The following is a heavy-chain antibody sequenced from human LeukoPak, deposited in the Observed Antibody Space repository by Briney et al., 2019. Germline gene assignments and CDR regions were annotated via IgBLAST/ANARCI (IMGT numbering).Heavy chain of an antibody. CDR2: IKLDGSEK. CDR1: GFTFSSYW. CDR3: ARINSKSYYFDY. V-gene: IGHV3-7*01. D-gene: IGHD2/OR15-2a*01. Sequence: GGSLSLSCAASGFTFSSYWMTWVRQAPGKGLEWVANIKLDGSEKYYVDSVKGRFAISRDSAKNSLYLQMNSLRAEDTAVYYCARINSKSYYFDYWGQGTLVTVSS. J-gene: IGHJ4*02.